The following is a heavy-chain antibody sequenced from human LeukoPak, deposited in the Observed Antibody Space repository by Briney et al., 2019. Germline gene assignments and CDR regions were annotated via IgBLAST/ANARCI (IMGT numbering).Heavy chain of an antibody. Sequence: PSETLSLTCTVSGGSISSSSYYWGWIRQPPGKGLEWIGSIYYSGSTYYNPSLKSRVTISVDTSKNQFSLKRSSVTAADTAVYYCXXXVDXARSIPDRYFDYWGQGXLVTVXS. CDR1: GGSISSSSYY. D-gene: IGHD5-18*01. V-gene: IGHV4-39*01. CDR3: XXXVDXARSIPDRYFDY. J-gene: IGHJ4*02. CDR2: IYYSGST.